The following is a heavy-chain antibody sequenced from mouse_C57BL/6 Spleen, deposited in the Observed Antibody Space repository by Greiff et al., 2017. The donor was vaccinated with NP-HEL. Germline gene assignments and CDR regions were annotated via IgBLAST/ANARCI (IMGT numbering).Heavy chain of an antibody. CDR2: IDPETGGT. CDR1: GYTFTDYE. CDR3: TREGYYGSYFDY. Sequence: QVHVKQSGAELVRPGASVTLSCKASGYTFTDYEMHWVKQTPVHGLEWIGAIDPETGGTAYNQKFKGKAILTADKSSSTAYMELRSLTSEDSAVYYCTREGYYGSYFDYWGQGTTLTVSS. J-gene: IGHJ2*01. V-gene: IGHV1-15*01. D-gene: IGHD1-1*01.